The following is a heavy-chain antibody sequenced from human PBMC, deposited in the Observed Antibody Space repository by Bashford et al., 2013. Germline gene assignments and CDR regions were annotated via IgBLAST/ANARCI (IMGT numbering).Heavy chain of an antibody. D-gene: IGHD3-22*01. CDR2: IYHSGST. J-gene: IGHJ3*02. V-gene: IGHV4-31*03. CDR1: GVSITRSGFY. CDR3: ARESIDTSDSSTGLYAFDI. Sequence: SETLSLTCNVSGVSITRSGFYWSWIRQQPGKGLEWIGYIYHSGSTYYNPSLKSRVFISRDTSTNQFSVNLKSVTAADTAVYYCARESIDTSDSSTGLYAFDIWGQGTMVTVSS.